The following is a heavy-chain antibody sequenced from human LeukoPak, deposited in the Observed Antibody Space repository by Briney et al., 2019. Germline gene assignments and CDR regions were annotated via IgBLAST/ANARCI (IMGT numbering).Heavy chain of an antibody. CDR3: ARDQVVVAATKYYYYYYYMDV. Sequence: GGSLRLSCAASGFTFSSYSMNWVRQAPGKGLEWVSSISSSSSYIYYADSVKGRFTISRDNARNSLYLQMNSLRAEDTAVYYCARDQVVVAATKYYYYYYYMDVWGEGTTVTVSS. CDR2: ISSSSSYI. D-gene: IGHD2-15*01. V-gene: IGHV3-21*01. J-gene: IGHJ6*03. CDR1: GFTFSSYS.